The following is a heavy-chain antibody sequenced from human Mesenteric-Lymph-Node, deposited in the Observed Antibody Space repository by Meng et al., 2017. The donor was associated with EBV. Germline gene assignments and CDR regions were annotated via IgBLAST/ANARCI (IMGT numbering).Heavy chain of an antibody. D-gene: IGHD2-15*01. CDR3: AHSGVVAQFDP. CDR2: IYWDDDK. Sequence: QIPLKGSCPTLVKPTQTLTLPCTFSGFSLSTSGAGVGWIRQPPGKALEWLALIYWDDDKRYSPSLKSRLTITKDTSKNQVVLTMTNMDPVDTATYYCAHSGVVAQFDPWGQGTLVTVSS. J-gene: IGHJ5*02. V-gene: IGHV2-5*02. CDR1: GFSLSTSGAG.